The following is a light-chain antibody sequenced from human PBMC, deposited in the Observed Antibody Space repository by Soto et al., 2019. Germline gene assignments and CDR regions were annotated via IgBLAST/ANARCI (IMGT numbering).Light chain of an antibody. CDR3: HQYGSSPLIT. CDR2: GAS. CDR1: QSVSSSY. Sequence: EIVLSQSPGTLSLSPGERATLSCRASQSVSSSYLAWYQQKPGQAPRLLIYGASSRATGIPDRFSGSGSGTDFTLTISRLEPEDFAVYYCHQYGSSPLITFGQGTRLEIK. V-gene: IGKV3-20*01. J-gene: IGKJ5*01.